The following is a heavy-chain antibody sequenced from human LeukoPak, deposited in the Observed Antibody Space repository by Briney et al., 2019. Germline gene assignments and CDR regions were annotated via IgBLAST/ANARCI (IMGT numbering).Heavy chain of an antibody. CDR2: INHSGST. CDR1: GGSISSSTYY. D-gene: IGHD2-2*01. CDR3: ASRQRYQLLAYGMDV. Sequence: SQTLSLTCTVSGGSISSSTYYWSWIRQPPGKGLEWIGEINHSGSTNYNPSLKSRVTISVDTSKNQFSLKLSSVTAADTAVYYCASRQRYQLLAYGMDVWGQGTTVTVSS. V-gene: IGHV4-39*07. J-gene: IGHJ6*02.